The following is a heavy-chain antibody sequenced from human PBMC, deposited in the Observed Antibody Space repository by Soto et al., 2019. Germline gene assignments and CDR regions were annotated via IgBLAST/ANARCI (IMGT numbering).Heavy chain of an antibody. CDR2: IIPILGIA. V-gene: IGHV1-69*08. D-gene: IGHD1-1*01. J-gene: IGHJ3*02. CDR3: ARDPRNWNVDAFVI. CDR1: GGTFSSYT. Sequence: QVQLVQSGAEVKKPGSSVKVSCKASGGTFSSYTISWVRQAPGQGLEWMGRIIPILGIANYAQRFQGKVTITADKSTSTAYMELSSLRSEDTAVYYCARDPRNWNVDAFVIWGQGTMVTVSS.